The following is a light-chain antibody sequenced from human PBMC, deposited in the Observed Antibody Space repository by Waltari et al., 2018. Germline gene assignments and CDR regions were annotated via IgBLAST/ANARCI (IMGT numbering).Light chain of an antibody. CDR3: QSYDSSLSGWV. Sequence: QSVLTQPPSVSGAPGQRVTISCTGSSSNIGAGYDVHWYQQLPGTPPKLLIYGNSNRPSGVPDRFSGSKSGTSASLAITGRQAEDEADYYCQSYDSSLSGWVFGGGTKLTVL. V-gene: IGLV1-40*01. J-gene: IGLJ3*02. CDR2: GNS. CDR1: SSNIGAGYD.